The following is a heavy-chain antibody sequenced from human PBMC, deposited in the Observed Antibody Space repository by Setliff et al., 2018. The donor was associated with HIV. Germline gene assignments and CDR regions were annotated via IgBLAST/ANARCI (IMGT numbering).Heavy chain of an antibody. J-gene: IGHJ4*02. CDR2: IYYSGST. Sequence: LTCTVSGGSISSGSYYWGWIRQPPGKGLEWIGSIYYSGSTYYNPSLQSRVTISVDTSKNLFSLRLSSVTASDTAVYYCARQAIFGYYDSSGYLDYWGQGTLVTVSS. CDR1: GGSISSGSYY. CDR3: ARQAIFGYYDSSGYLDY. V-gene: IGHV4-39*01. D-gene: IGHD3-22*01.